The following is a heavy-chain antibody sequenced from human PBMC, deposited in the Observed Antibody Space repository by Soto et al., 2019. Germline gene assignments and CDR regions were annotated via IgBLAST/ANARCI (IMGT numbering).Heavy chain of an antibody. CDR1: GGSISSYY. CDR2: IYYSGST. V-gene: IGHV4-59*01. Sequence: QVQLQESGPGLVKPSETLSLTCTVSGGSISSYYWSWIRQPPGKGLEWIGYIYYSGSTNYNPSLKSRVTISVDTSKNQFSLKLSSVTAADTAVYYCARVFLSSGWYESAFDIWGQGTMVTVSS. J-gene: IGHJ3*02. CDR3: ARVFLSSGWYESAFDI. D-gene: IGHD6-19*01.